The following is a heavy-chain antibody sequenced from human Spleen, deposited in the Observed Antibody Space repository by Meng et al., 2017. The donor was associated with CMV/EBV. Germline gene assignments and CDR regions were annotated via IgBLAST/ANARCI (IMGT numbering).Heavy chain of an antibody. Sequence: GESLKISCAASELIVSSHYMSWVRQAPGKGLEWVAVIWYDGSNKYYADSVKGRFTISRDNSKNTLYLQMNSLRAEDTAVYYCAKARRDYYDSSGYYYEYFDLWGRGTLVTVSS. CDR1: ELIVSSHY. V-gene: IGHV3-33*06. CDR3: AKARRDYYDSSGYYYEYFDL. J-gene: IGHJ2*01. CDR2: IWYDGSNK. D-gene: IGHD3-22*01.